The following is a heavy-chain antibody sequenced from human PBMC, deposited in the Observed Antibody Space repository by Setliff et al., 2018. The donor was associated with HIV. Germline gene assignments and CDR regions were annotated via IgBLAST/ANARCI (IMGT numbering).Heavy chain of an antibody. J-gene: IGHJ5*02. V-gene: IGHV4-39*02. Sequence: PSETLSLTCTVSGGSISGYYWSWIRQPPGKGLEWIGTISYTGSTYYDPSLKSRVTISLDTSKNQFFLKLSSVTAPDTAMYYCARGGDGSGRYELDLWGQGTMVTVSS. D-gene: IGHD3-10*01. CDR2: ISYTGST. CDR3: ARGGDGSGRYELDL. CDR1: GGSISGYY.